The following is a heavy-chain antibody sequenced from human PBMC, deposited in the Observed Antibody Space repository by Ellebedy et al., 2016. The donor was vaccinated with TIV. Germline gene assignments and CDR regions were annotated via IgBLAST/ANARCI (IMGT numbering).Heavy chain of an antibody. J-gene: IGHJ4*02. CDR1: GYTFISHY. D-gene: IGHD1-20*01. CDR3: ARGHTDITPGIDY. CDR2: SNPHSGGT. Sequence: AASVKVSCKASGYTFISHYRHWVRQAPGQGLEWRGWSNPHSGGTHYAQKLQGRVTMTRDTSISTFYMALGTLNADDTAYYYCARGHTDITPGIDYWGQGTLVTVSS. V-gene: IGHV1-2*02.